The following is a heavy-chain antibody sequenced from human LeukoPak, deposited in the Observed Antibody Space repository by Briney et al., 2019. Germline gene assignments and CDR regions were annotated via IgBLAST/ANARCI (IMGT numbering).Heavy chain of an antibody. CDR2: ISSNGGST. D-gene: IGHD4-23*01. CDR1: GFTFSNYA. V-gene: IGHV3-64*01. CDR3: ARDYGGSSPFDY. J-gene: IGHJ4*02. Sequence: PGGSLRLSCAASGFTFSNYAMHWVRQAPGKGLEYVSGISSNGGSTFYASSVKGRFTISRDNAKNSLYLQMNSLRAEDTAVYYCARDYGGSSPFDYWGQGTLVIVSS.